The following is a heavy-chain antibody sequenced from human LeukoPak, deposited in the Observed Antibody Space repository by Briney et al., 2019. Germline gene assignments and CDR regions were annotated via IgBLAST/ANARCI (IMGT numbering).Heavy chain of an antibody. Sequence: SVKVSRKASGGTFSSYTISWVRQAPRQGLEWVGWIIPIFGTANYAQKFQGRVTITADESTSTAYMELSSLRSEDTAVYYCAREIYDYVWGSYRLFDYWGQGTLVTVSS. CDR3: AREIYDYVWGSYRLFDY. CDR1: GGTFSSYT. D-gene: IGHD3-16*02. J-gene: IGHJ4*02. CDR2: IIPIFGTA. V-gene: IGHV1-69*01.